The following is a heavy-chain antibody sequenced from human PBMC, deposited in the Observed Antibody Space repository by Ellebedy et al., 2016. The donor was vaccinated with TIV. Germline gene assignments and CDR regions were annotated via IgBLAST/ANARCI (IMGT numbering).Heavy chain of an antibody. CDR2: IRSHTYGGTT. D-gene: IGHD6-19*01. Sequence: GESLKISCTASGFPFGAYSVSWLRQAPGKGLEWVGLIRSHTYGGTTEYAASVKGRFIISRDESKSTANLDLNSLKTEETAVYYCARDSSGWSRDYWGQGTLVTVSS. J-gene: IGHJ4*02. CDR3: ARDSSGWSRDY. CDR1: GFPFGAYS. V-gene: IGHV3-49*03.